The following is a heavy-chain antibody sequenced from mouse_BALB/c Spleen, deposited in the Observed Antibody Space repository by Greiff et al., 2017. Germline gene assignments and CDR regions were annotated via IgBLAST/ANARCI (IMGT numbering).Heavy chain of an antibody. CDR1: GFTFSSFG. CDR2: ISSGSSTI. Sequence: EVHLVESGGGLVQPGGSRKLSCAASGFTFSSFGMHWVRQAPEKGLEWVAYISSGSSTIYYADTVKGRFTISRDNPKNTLFLQMTSLRSEDTAMYYCAREYEGAMDYWGQGTSVTVSS. V-gene: IGHV5-17*02. J-gene: IGHJ4*01. D-gene: IGHD2-10*02. CDR3: AREYEGAMDY.